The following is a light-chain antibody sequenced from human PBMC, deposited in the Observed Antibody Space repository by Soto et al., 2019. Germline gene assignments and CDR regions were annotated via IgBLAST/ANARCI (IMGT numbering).Light chain of an antibody. CDR3: CSYGGSYTWV. CDR2: EVS. J-gene: IGLJ3*02. Sequence: QSVLTQPPSASGSPGQSVTISCTGTSSDVGGYNYVSWYQQHPGKAPKLMIYEVSKRPSGVPDRFSGSKSGNTASLTVSGLQAEDEADYYCCSYGGSYTWVFGGGTKVTVL. V-gene: IGLV2-8*01. CDR1: SSDVGGYNY.